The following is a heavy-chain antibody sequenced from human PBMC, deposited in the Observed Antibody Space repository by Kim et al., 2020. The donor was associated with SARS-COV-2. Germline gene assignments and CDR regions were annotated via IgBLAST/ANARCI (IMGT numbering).Heavy chain of an antibody. V-gene: IGHV3-33*01. CDR1: GFTFSSYG. J-gene: IGHJ6*02. Sequence: GGSLRLSCAASGFTFSSYGMHWVRQAPGKGLEWVAVIWYDGSNKYYADSVKGRFTISRDNSKNTLYLQMNSLRAEDTAVYYCARDRVVAGPDDYYYYGMDVWGQGTTVTVSS. CDR3: ARDRVVAGPDDYYYYGMDV. D-gene: IGHD2-2*01. CDR2: IWYDGSNK.